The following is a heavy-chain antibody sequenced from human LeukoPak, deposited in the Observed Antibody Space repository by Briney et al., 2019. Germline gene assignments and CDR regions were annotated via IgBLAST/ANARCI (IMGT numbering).Heavy chain of an antibody. V-gene: IGHV1-46*01. CDR1: GYTFTSYY. CDR2: INPSGGST. D-gene: IGHD3-22*01. CDR3: ARDIGDDSSYLEMIDY. J-gene: IGHJ4*02. Sequence: ASVKVSCKASGYTFTSYYMHWVRQAPGQGLEWMGIINPSGGSTSYAQKFQGRVTMTRDTSTSTVYMELSSLRSEDTAVYYCARDIGDDSSYLEMIDYWGQGTLATVSS.